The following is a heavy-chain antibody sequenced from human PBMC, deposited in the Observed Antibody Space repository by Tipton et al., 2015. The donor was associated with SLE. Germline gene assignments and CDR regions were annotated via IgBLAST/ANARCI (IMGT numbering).Heavy chain of an antibody. V-gene: IGHV1-69*09. Sequence: QVQLVQSGPEVKKPGSSVKVSCKASGGIFSDYTISWVRQAPGQGLEWMGRFIPILGISNYAQRFQGRVTITTDESTSTVYMDLSSLTSEDTAVYYCVFTSTTVTTPSYWGQGTLVTVSS. D-gene: IGHD4-11*01. CDR2: FIPILGIS. J-gene: IGHJ4*02. CDR3: VFTSTTVTTPSY. CDR1: GGIFSDYT.